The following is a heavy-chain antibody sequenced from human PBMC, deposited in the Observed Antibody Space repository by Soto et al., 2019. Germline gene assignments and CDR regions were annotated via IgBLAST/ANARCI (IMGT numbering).Heavy chain of an antibody. CDR1: GYTFTSYG. J-gene: IGHJ6*02. V-gene: IGHV1-18*01. D-gene: IGHD2-15*01. CDR3: ARVAVVVVAATPCYGMDV. CDR2: ISAYNGNT. Sequence: ASVKVSCKASGYTFTSYGISWVRQAPGQGLEWMGWISAYNGNTNYAQKLQGRVTMTTDTSTSTAYMELRSLRSDDTAVYYCARVAVVVVAATPCYGMDVWGQGTTVTVSS.